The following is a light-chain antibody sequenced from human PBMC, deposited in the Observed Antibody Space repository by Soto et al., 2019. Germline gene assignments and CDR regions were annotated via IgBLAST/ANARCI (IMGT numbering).Light chain of an antibody. CDR3: CSYAGIHTYV. CDR1: SRDVGGFDY. CDR2: DVA. Sequence: QSALTQPRSVSGSPGQSVTISCTGTSRDVGGFDYVSWYQQHPGKVPTLIIYDVARRPSGVPERFSGFKSGNTASLTISGLDPGDEADYYCCSYAGIHTYVFGTGTKLTVL. J-gene: IGLJ1*01. V-gene: IGLV2-11*01.